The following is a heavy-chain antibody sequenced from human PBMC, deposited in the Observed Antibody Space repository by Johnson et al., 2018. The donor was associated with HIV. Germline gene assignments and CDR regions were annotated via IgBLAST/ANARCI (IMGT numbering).Heavy chain of an antibody. J-gene: IGHJ3*02. V-gene: IGHV3-NL1*01. CDR2: ISWNSGSI. CDR3: AKVYSSSVPAPGI. Sequence: QVQLVESGGGVVQPGGSLRLSCAASGFTFSNYGMHWVRQAPGKGLEWVSGISWNSGSIGYADSVKGRFTISRDNSKNTLYLQMNSLRAEDTAVYYCAKVYSSSVPAPGIWDQGTMVTVSS. CDR1: GFTFSNYG. D-gene: IGHD6-6*01.